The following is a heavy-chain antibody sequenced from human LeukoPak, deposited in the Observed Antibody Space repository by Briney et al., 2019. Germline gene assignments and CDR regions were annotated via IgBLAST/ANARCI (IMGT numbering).Heavy chain of an antibody. J-gene: IGHJ4*02. V-gene: IGHV4-34*01. CDR3: ARGLSPSDFDY. CDR1: GGSFSGYY. CDR2: INHSGST. Sequence: SETLSLTCAVYGGSFSGYYWSWIRQPPGKGLEWIGEINHSGSTNYNPSLKSRVTISVDTSKNHFSLKLSSVTAADTAVYYCARGLSPSDFDYWGQGTLVTVSS. D-gene: IGHD3-10*01.